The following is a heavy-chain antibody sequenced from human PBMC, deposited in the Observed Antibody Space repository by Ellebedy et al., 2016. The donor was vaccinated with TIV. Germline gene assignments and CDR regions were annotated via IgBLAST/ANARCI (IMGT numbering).Heavy chain of an antibody. CDR1: GYTFTDYG. J-gene: IGHJ4*02. V-gene: IGHV1-18*04. CDR3: ARDRRSYGDYQLFDI. CDR2: ITAYNGNR. Sequence: AASVKVSCKASGYTFTDYGITWLRQAPGQGLEWVGWITAYNGNRNYARKFQGRVTMTTDTSTSTAYMELRSLGSDDTAVYYCARDRRSYGDYQLFDIWGQGTLVTVST. D-gene: IGHD4-17*01.